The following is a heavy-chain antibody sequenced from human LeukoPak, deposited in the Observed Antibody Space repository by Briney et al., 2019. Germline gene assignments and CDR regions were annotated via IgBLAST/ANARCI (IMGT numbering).Heavy chain of an antibody. CDR2: TYYRSMWYY. V-gene: IGHV6-1*01. CDR1: GDSFSSNSGA. CDR3: AGARSGSHPDL. Sequence: SQTLSLTWAISGDSFSSNSGAWNWIRQSPSRGLEWLGRTYYRSMWYYEYAESVKSRIAIKPDTSKNQFSLHLNSVTPEDTAVYYCAGARSGSHPDLWGQGTLVTVSS. D-gene: IGHD1-26*01. J-gene: IGHJ5*02.